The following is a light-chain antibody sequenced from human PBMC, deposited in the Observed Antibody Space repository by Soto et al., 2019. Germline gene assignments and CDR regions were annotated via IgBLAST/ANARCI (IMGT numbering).Light chain of an antibody. CDR3: QKRSNWPAT. Sequence: EIVLTQSPATLSLSPGERATLSCRASQSVSSYLAWYQQKPGQAPRLLIYDASNRATGIPARFSGSGSGTEFTLTISSLEPEDFAVYYCQKRSNWPATFGQGTKVEIK. CDR2: DAS. CDR1: QSVSSY. J-gene: IGKJ1*01. V-gene: IGKV3-11*01.